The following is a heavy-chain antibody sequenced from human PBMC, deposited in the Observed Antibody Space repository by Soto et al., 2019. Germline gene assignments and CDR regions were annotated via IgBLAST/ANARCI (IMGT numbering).Heavy chain of an antibody. D-gene: IGHD3-3*01. Sequence: ASVKVSCKASGYTFNSYGISWVRQAPGQGLEWMGWISAYNGNTNYAQKLQGRVTMTTDTSTSTAYMELSSLRSEDTAVYYCARRTLEVNEGPNQVLRFLEWLPPEPRGTHYYYSGMDVWGQGTTVTVSS. V-gene: IGHV1-18*01. CDR1: GYTFNSYG. CDR3: ARRTLEVNEGPNQVLRFLEWLPPEPRGTHYYYSGMDV. CDR2: ISAYNGNT. J-gene: IGHJ6*02.